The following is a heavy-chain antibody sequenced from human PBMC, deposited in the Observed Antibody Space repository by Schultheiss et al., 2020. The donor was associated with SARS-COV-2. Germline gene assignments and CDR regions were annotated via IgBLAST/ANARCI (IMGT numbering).Heavy chain of an antibody. Sequence: GESLKISCAASGFTFSSYSMNWVRQAPGKGLEWVGRSRNKAYTYTTEYAASVKGRFTISRDDSKNSLYLQMNSLKTEDTAVYYCVRGLWSGYPVSGMDVWGQGTTVTVSS. CDR1: GFTFSSYS. V-gene: IGHV3-72*01. CDR2: SRNKAYTYTT. D-gene: IGHD3-3*01. J-gene: IGHJ6*02. CDR3: VRGLWSGYPVSGMDV.